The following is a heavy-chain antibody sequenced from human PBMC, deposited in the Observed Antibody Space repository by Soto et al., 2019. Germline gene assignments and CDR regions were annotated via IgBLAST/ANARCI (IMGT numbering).Heavy chain of an antibody. CDR2: IWYDGSDK. J-gene: IGHJ6*02. CDR3: ARVSNPINYYGMDV. CDR1: GFTFSSYG. Sequence: PGGSLRLSCAASGFTFSSYGMHWVRQAPGKGLEWVAVIWYDGSDKYYADSVKGRLTISRDNSKNTLYLQMNSLRAEDTAVYYCARVSNPINYYGMDVWGQGTTVTVSS. V-gene: IGHV3-33*01.